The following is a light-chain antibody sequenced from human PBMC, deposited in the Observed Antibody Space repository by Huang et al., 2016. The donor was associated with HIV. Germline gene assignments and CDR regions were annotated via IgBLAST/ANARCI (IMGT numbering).Light chain of an antibody. CDR2: WAS. J-gene: IGKJ1*01. V-gene: IGKV4-1*01. Sequence: DIVMTQSPDSLAVSLGERATINCKSSQRILYNSGKNNYLAWYQLKPGQPPKLLIYWASTREAGVPDRFSGSGSGTDFTLTISSLQAGDVAVYYCQQYYGSPPTFGQGTKVEIK. CDR3: QQYYGSPPT. CDR1: QRILYNSGKNNY.